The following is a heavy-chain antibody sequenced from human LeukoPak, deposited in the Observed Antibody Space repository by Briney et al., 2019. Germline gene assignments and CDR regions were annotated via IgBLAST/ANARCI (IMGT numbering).Heavy chain of an antibody. CDR1: GYTFTSYA. J-gene: IGHJ4*02. V-gene: IGHV7-4-1*02. CDR3: ARAVPGGTGYSNY. Sequence: GASVNVSFTSSGYTFTSYAMNWVRQAPGQGLEWMGWINTNTGNPTYAQGFTGRFVFSLDTSVSTAYLQISSLKAEDTAVYYCARAVPGGTGYSNYWGQGTLVTVSS. D-gene: IGHD6-13*01. CDR2: INTNTGNP.